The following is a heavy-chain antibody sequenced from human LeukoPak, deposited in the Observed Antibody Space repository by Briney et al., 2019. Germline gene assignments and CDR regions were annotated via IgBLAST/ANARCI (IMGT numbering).Heavy chain of an antibody. V-gene: IGHV3-48*03. D-gene: IGHD4-17*01. J-gene: IGHJ4*02. Sequence: GGSLRLSCAASGFTFSSYELNWVRQSPGKGLEWISYISSSGSTLYYADSVKGRFTISRDDAKNSLYLQMNSLRGDDTAMYYCAGERGRYGFYWGQGTLVTVSS. CDR1: GFTFSSYE. CDR3: AGERGRYGFY. CDR2: ISSSGSTL.